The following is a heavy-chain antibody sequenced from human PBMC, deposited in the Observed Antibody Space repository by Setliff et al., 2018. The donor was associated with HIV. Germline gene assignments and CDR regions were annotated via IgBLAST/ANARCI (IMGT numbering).Heavy chain of an antibody. Sequence: LSLTCAAYGGSFSEYYWSWIRQSPGKGLEWIGEINHSGSTHYNPPLKSRATISVDTSKNQFSLRLNSVTAADTAVYYCARGATLLPGYSDRWEYFYMDVWGKGTTVTVSS. CDR1: GGSFSEYY. J-gene: IGHJ6*03. V-gene: IGHV4-34*01. D-gene: IGHD5-12*01. CDR3: ARGATLLPGYSDRWEYFYMDV. CDR2: INHSGST.